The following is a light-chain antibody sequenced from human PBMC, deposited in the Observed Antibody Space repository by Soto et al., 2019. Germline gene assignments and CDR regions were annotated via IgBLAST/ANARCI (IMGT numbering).Light chain of an antibody. CDR1: QGISSH. J-gene: IGKJ5*01. CDR3: QQVNSFPST. V-gene: IGKV1-9*01. CDR2: AAS. Sequence: IRFTQSPCSLSPFFLNTVTITCRASQGISSHLAWYQQKPGKAPKLLIYAASTLQTGVPSRFSGGGSGTDFTLTPSSLQPEDFATYYCQQVNSFPSTCGQGTRLEI.